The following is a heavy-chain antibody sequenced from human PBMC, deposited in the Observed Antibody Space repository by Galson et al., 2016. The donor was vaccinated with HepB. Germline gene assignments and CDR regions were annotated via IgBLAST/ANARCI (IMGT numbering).Heavy chain of an antibody. CDR1: GFTFSTYS. J-gene: IGHJ2*01. CDR3: AKEATATTGAKTKRVWYFDL. V-gene: IGHV3-48*02. CDR2: ISTSSSTK. Sequence: SLRLSCAASGFTFSTYSMDWVRQAPGKGLEWISYISTSSSTKYYEDSVKGRFTISRDDATNSLYLQMNSLRDEDTAVYYCAKEATATTGAKTKRVWYFDLWGRGTLVTVSS. D-gene: IGHD1-7*01.